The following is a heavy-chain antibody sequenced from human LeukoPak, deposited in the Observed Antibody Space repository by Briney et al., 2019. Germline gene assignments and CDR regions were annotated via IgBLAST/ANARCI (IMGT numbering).Heavy chain of an antibody. J-gene: IGHJ3*02. CDR1: GFTFSSYS. D-gene: IGHD1-1*01. Sequence: GGSLRLSCAASGFTFSSYSMNWVRQAPGKGLEWVSSISSSSSYIYYADSVKGRFTISGDNAKNSLYLQMNSLRAEDTAVYYCAREGATGTTGDAFDIWGQGTMVTVSS. CDR2: ISSSSSYI. CDR3: AREGATGTTGDAFDI. V-gene: IGHV3-21*01.